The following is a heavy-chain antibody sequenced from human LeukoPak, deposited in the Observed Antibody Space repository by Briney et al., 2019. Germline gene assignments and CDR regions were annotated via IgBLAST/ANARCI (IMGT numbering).Heavy chain of an antibody. V-gene: IGHV4-30-4*08. J-gene: IGHJ5*02. D-gene: IGHD6-19*01. CDR3: ARAWGEWLVPNWFDP. CDR2: IYYSGST. CDR1: GGSISSGDYY. Sequence: SQTLSLTCTVSGGSISSGDYYWSWIRQPPGKGLEWIGYIYYSGSTYYNPSLKSRVTISVDTSKNQFSLKLSSVTAADTAVYYCARAWGEWLVPNWFDPWGPGTLVTVSS.